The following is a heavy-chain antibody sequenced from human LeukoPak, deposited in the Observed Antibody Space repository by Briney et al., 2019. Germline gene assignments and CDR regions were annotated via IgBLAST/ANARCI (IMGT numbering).Heavy chain of an antibody. J-gene: IGHJ4*02. CDR2: IYYSGST. CDR3: AKSGWYADY. D-gene: IGHD6-19*01. V-gene: IGHV4-39*07. Sequence: SETLSLTCTVSGGSISSSSYYWGWIRQPPGKGLEWIGSIYYSGSTYYNPSLKSRVTISVDTSKNQFSLKLSSVTAADTAVYYCAKSGWYADYWGQGTLITVSS. CDR1: GGSISSSSYY.